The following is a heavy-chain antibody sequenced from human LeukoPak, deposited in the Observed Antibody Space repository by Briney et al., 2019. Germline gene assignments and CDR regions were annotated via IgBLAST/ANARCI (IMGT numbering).Heavy chain of an antibody. CDR1: GFTFSSYA. CDR3: ARTLYYYYYMDV. CDR2: ISGSGGST. D-gene: IGHD1-14*01. V-gene: IGHV3-23*01. Sequence: GGSLRLSCAASGFTFSSYAMSWVRQAPGKGLEWVSAISGSGGSTYYADSVKGRFTISRDNSKNTLYLQMNSLRAEDTAVYYCARTLYYYYYMDVWGKGTTVTVSS. J-gene: IGHJ6*03.